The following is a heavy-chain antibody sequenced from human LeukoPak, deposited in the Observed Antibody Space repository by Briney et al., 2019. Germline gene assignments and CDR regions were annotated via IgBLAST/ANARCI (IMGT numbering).Heavy chain of an antibody. V-gene: IGHV3-74*01. Sequence: GGSLRLSCAASGFTFSSYWMHWVRQAPGKGLVWVSRINTDGSSTSYADSVKGRFTISRDNAKNTLYLQMNRLRAEDTAVYYCARRHYDFWSGYDNWYFDLWGRGTLVTVS. J-gene: IGHJ2*01. CDR1: GFTFSSYW. CDR3: ARRHYDFWSGYDNWYFDL. D-gene: IGHD3-3*01. CDR2: INTDGSST.